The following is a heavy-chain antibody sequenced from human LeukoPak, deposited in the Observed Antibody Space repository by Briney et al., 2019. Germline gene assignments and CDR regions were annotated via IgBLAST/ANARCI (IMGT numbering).Heavy chain of an antibody. D-gene: IGHD4-11*01. CDR3: ARGGDYSNENYFDY. CDR1: GGSISSGGYY. J-gene: IGHJ4*02. V-gene: IGHV4-39*07. CDR2: IYYSGST. Sequence: SQTLSLTCTVSGGSISSGGYYWSWIRQPPGKGLEWIGSIYYSGSTYYNPSLKSRVTISVDTSKNQFSLKLSSVTAADTAVYYCARGGDYSNENYFDYWGQGTLVTVSS.